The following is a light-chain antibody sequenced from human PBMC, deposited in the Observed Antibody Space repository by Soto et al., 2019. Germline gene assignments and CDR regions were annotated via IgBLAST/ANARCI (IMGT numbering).Light chain of an antibody. CDR1: QSVSSN. CDR2: ETS. J-gene: IGKJ5*01. V-gene: IGKV3-15*01. CDR3: QQRSNWPPIT. Sequence: EIVLTQSPDTLSLSPGETSTLSFRSSQSVSSNLAWYQQKRGQAPRLLIFETSTRATGIPARFSGSGSGTEFTLTISSLQPEDFAVYYCQQRSNWPPITFGQGTRLEIK.